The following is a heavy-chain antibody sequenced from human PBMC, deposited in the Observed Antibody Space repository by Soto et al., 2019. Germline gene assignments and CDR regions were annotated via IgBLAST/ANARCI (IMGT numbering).Heavy chain of an antibody. J-gene: IGHJ4*02. CDR3: ARDPFYPEDS. CDR2: INTDGSGT. CDR1: GFIFSSDW. V-gene: IGHV3-74*01. Sequence: GGSLRLSCAASGFIFSSDWMHWVRQAPGGGLVWVSRINTDGSGTTYADSVKGRFTISRDNSKNSLYLQMNSLRAEDTAVYYCARDPFYPEDSWGQGTLVTVSS.